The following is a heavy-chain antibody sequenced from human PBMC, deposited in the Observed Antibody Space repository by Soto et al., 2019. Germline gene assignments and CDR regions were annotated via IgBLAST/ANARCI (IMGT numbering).Heavy chain of an antibody. CDR2: IIPIFGTA. CDR1: GGTFSSYA. Sequence: QVQLVQSGAEVKKPGSSVKVSCKASGGTFSSYAISWVRQAPGQGLEWMGGIIPIFGTANYAQKFQGRVTITADESTSTADMELSSLRSEDTAVYYCARNPDTNYASGMDVWGQGTTVTVSS. CDR3: ARNPDTNYASGMDV. J-gene: IGHJ6*02. V-gene: IGHV1-69*12.